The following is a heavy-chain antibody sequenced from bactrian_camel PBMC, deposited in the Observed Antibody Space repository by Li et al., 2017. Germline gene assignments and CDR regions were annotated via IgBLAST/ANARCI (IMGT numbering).Heavy chain of an antibody. J-gene: IGHJ6*01. CDR3: AAGWGHCDLQTDFQA. CDR2: INSGGSTT. D-gene: IGHD3*01. CDR1: GFTFSNCW. V-gene: IGHV3S1*01. Sequence: VQLVESGGGMVQPGGSLRLSCSGAGFTFSNCWMYWVRQGRGKGLGWVSSINSGGSTTYYADSVKGRFTISRDNAKNTLYLQMDSLKPEDTAMYYCAAGWGHCDLQTDFQAWGQGTQVTVS.